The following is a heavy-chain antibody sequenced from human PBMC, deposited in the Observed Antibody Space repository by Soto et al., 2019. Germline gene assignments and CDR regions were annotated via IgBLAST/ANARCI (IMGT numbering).Heavy chain of an antibody. D-gene: IGHD1-26*01. V-gene: IGHV1-18*01. J-gene: IGHJ4*02. Sequence: ASVQVSCQASGYTFTSYGISWVRQAPGQGLAWMGWISAYNGNTNYAQKLQGRVTMTTDTSTSTAYMELRRLRSDDTAVYYCARDTPARRELLRSGYFDYWGQGTLVTVSS. CDR2: ISAYNGNT. CDR1: GYTFTSYG. CDR3: ARDTPARRELLRSGYFDY.